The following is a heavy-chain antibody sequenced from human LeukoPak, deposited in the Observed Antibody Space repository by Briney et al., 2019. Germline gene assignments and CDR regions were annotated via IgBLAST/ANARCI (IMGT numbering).Heavy chain of an antibody. J-gene: IGHJ6*02. CDR2: ISYDGSNK. Sequence: GGSLRLSCAASGFTFSSYAMHWVRQAPGKGLEWVAVISYDGSNKYYADSVKGRFTISRDNSKNTLYLQMNSLRAEDTAVYYCASVTMVRGVIESPPYYYGMDVWGQGTTVTVSS. V-gene: IGHV3-30-3*01. CDR3: ASVTMVRGVIESPPYYYGMDV. D-gene: IGHD3-10*01. CDR1: GFTFSSYA.